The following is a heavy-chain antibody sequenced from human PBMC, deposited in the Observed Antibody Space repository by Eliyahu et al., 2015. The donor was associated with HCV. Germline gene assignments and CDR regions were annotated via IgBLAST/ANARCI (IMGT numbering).Heavy chain of an antibody. V-gene: IGHV1-69*02. Sequence: QVQLVQSGAEVKKPGSSVKVSCKASGGTFSSYTISWVRQAPGQGLEWMGRIIPILGIANYAQKFQGRVTITADKSTSTAYMELSSLRSEDTAVYYCARAPGAVGDSSGYYSRAEYFQHWGQGTLVTVSS. CDR3: ARAPGAVGDSSGYYSRAEYFQH. J-gene: IGHJ1*01. CDR2: IIPILGIA. D-gene: IGHD3-22*01. CDR1: GGTFSSYT.